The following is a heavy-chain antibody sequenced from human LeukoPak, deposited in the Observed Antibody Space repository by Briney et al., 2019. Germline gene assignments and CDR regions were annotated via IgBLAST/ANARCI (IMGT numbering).Heavy chain of an antibody. V-gene: IGHV4-59*01. Sequence: SETLSLTCTFSGDSISGYYWSWIRQPPGKGLEWIGYIYYSGSTNYNPSLKSRVTISVDTSKNQFSLKLSSVTAADTAVYYCARANLPGIAVAGSIEFDPWGQGTLVTVSS. CDR3: ARANLPGIAVAGSIEFDP. CDR1: GDSISGYY. D-gene: IGHD6-19*01. J-gene: IGHJ5*02. CDR2: IYYSGST.